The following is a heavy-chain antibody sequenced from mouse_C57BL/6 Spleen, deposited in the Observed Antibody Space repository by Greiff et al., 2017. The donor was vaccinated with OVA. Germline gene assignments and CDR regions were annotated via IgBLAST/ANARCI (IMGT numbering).Heavy chain of an antibody. Sequence: VKLQQPGAELVKPGASVKLSCKASGYTFTSYWMHWVKQRPGQGLEWIGMIHPNSGSTNYNEKFKSKATLTVDKSSSTAYMQLSSLTSEDSAVYYCAPTYYYGSVDYFDYWGQGTTLTVSS. V-gene: IGHV1-64*01. J-gene: IGHJ2*01. CDR2: IHPNSGST. D-gene: IGHD1-1*01. CDR3: APTYYYGSVDYFDY. CDR1: GYTFTSYW.